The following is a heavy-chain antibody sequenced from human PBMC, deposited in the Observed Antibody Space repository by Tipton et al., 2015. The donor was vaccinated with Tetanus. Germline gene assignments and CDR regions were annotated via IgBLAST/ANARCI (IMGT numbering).Heavy chain of an antibody. D-gene: IGHD3-22*01. CDR3: ARDSYYSSRWSFADY. J-gene: IGHJ4*02. V-gene: IGHV4-31*02. CDR2: IYFTGTT. Sequence: LRLSCTVSGDSISSGDFYWSWIRQHPGKGLEWIGCIYFTGTTYYNPSLESRLTISIDTSKNQFSLELTSVTAADTAVYYCARDSYYSSRWSFADYWGQGTLVTVSS. CDR1: GDSISSGDFY.